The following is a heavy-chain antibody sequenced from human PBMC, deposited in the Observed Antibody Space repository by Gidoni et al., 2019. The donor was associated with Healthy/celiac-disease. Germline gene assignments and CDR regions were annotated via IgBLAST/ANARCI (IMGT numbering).Heavy chain of an antibody. CDR1: GYSFTSYW. CDR2: IYPGASDT. V-gene: IGHV5-51*01. J-gene: IGHJ2*01. Sequence: EVQLVQSGAEVKKHGEARKISGKGSGYSFTSYWIGWVRQMPGKGLEWMGIIYPGASDTSYSPSFQGQVTISADKSISTASLQWSSLKSSDTAMSYCARHAYHEGYFDLWGRGTLVTVSS. CDR3: ARHAYHEGYFDL. D-gene: IGHD2-2*01.